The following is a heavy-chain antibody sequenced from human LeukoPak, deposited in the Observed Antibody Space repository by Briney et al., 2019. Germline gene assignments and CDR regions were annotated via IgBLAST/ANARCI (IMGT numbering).Heavy chain of an antibody. V-gene: IGHV3-7*01. D-gene: IGHD6-19*01. Sequence: GGSLRLSCAASGFTFSSYWMSWVRQAPGKGLEWVAKIKQDGSEKYYVDSVKGRFTISRDNAKNSLYLQMNSLRAEDTAVYYCARDRIAVAGTRFDYWGQGTLVTVSS. CDR1: GFTFSSYW. CDR2: IKQDGSEK. CDR3: ARDRIAVAGTRFDY. J-gene: IGHJ4*02.